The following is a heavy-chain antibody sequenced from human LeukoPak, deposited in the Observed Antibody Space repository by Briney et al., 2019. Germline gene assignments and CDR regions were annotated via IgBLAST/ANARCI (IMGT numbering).Heavy chain of an antibody. D-gene: IGHD6-25*01. Sequence: GESLRISCKGSGYSFTSYWIGWVRQMPGKGLEWMGIIYPGDSDTRYSPSFQGQVTISADKSISTAYLQWSSLKASDTAVYYCARRDSSDPPLDAFGIWGQGTMVTVSS. CDR3: ARRDSSDPPLDAFGI. V-gene: IGHV5-51*01. CDR1: GYSFTSYW. CDR2: IYPGDSDT. J-gene: IGHJ3*02.